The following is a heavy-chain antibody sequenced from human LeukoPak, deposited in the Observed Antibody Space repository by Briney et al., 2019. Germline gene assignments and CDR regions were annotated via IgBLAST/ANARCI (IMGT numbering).Heavy chain of an antibody. Sequence: GGSLRLSCAASGFTFSSYAMSWVRQAPGKGLEWVSAISGSGGSTYYADSVKGRFTISRDNSKNTLYLQMNSLRAEDTAVYYCARTRYYYGSGSYIDWGQGTLVTVSS. CDR2: ISGSGGST. CDR3: ARTRYYYGSGSYID. CDR1: GFTFSSYA. D-gene: IGHD3-10*01. J-gene: IGHJ4*02. V-gene: IGHV3-23*01.